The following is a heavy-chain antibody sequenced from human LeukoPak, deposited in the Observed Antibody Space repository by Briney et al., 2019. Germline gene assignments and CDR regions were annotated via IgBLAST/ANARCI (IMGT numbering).Heavy chain of an antibody. J-gene: IGHJ6*03. CDR2: ISAYNGNT. CDR1: GYTFTSYG. CDR3: VRVPGSLSRYYYYMDV. V-gene: IGHV1-18*01. Sequence: GASVKVSCKASGYTFTSYGISWVRQAPGQGLEWMGWISAYNGNTNYAQKLQGRVTMTTDTSTSTAYMELRSLRSDDTAVYYCVRVPGSLSRYYYYMDVWGKGTTVTVSS. D-gene: IGHD3-16*01.